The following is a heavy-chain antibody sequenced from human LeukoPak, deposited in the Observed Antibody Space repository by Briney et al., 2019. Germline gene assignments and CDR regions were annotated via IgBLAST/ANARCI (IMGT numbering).Heavy chain of an antibody. Sequence: SQTLSLTCTVSGGSISSGGYYWSWIRQHPGKGLEWIGYNYYSGSTYYNPSLKSRVTISVDTSKNQFSLKLSSVTAADTAVYYCARVLRDYGDYGAFDYWGQGTLVTVSS. CDR1: GGSISSGGYY. CDR2: NYYSGST. CDR3: ARVLRDYGDYGAFDY. V-gene: IGHV4-31*03. J-gene: IGHJ4*02. D-gene: IGHD4-17*01.